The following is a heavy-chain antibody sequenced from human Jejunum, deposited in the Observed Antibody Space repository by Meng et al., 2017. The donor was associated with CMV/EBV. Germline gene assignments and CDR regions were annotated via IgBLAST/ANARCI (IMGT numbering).Heavy chain of an antibody. D-gene: IGHD1-20*01. V-gene: IGHV5-51*01. J-gene: IGHJ4*02. CDR2: IYPVDSDT. Sequence: GYAVTSYGIGWVRQMPGKGLEWRGIIYPVDSDTRDSPSFQGQGTISVDKPSGTAYPQWSSLKATDTATYYCVRQNRYKWKYYCDFWGQGTRVTVSS. CDR1: GYAVTSYG. CDR3: VRQNRYKWKYYCDF.